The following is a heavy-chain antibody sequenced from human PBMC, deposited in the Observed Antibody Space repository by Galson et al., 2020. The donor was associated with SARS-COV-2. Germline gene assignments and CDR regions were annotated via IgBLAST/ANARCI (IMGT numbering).Heavy chain of an antibody. CDR1: GFSLTTSGMC. J-gene: IGHJ4*02. Sequence: SGPTLVKPTQTLTLTCTFSGFSLTTSGMCVHWIRQPPGKALEWLARIDWDGDKYYSTSLKTRLTISKDTSKNQVVLTMTDMDPVDTATYYCARIDSSGCRGNYWGQGTPVTVSS. CDR3: ARIDSSGCRGNY. CDR2: IDWDGDK. D-gene: IGHD6-19*01. V-gene: IGHV2-70*11.